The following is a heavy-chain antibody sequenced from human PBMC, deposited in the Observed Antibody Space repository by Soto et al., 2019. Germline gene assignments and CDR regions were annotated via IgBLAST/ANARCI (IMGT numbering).Heavy chain of an antibody. Sequence: SVKFSCKASGFTFTTSAVQWVRQSRGQRLEWMGWIVVASGDTSYNPSLRSRVTISTDTSKTQFSLRLRSVTSADTAVYYCARGDSQVSSVFDYWGQGMLVTVSS. CDR1: GFTFTTSA. J-gene: IGHJ4*02. CDR3: ARGDSQVSSVFDY. V-gene: IGHV1-58*01. D-gene: IGHD3-16*01. CDR2: IVVASGDT.